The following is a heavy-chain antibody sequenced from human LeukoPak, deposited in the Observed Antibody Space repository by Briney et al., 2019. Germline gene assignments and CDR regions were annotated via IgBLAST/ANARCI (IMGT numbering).Heavy chain of an antibody. D-gene: IGHD3-22*01. CDR1: GGSFSGYY. V-gene: IGHV4-34*01. CDR3: ARAPYYDSSGYFHDAFDI. Sequence: SETLSLTCAVYGGSFSGYYWSWIRQPPGKGLEWIGEINHSGSTNYNPSLKSRVTISVDKSKNHFSLKLSSVTTADTAVYYCARAPYYDSSGYFHDAFDIWGQGTLVTVSS. CDR2: INHSGST. J-gene: IGHJ3*02.